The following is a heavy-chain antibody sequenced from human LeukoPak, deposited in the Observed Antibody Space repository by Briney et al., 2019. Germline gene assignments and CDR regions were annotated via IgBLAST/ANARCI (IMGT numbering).Heavy chain of an antibody. CDR2: INHSGST. J-gene: IGHJ6*03. V-gene: IGHV4-34*01. D-gene: IGHD3-10*01. CDR3: ARGGNMVRGVIRGYYYMDV. CDR1: GGSFSGYY. Sequence: PSETLSLTCAVYGGSFSGYYWSWIRQPPGKGLEWIGEINHSGSTNYNPSLKSRVTISVDTSKNQFSLKLSSVTAADTAVYYCARGGNMVRGVIRGYYYMDVWGKGTTVTISS.